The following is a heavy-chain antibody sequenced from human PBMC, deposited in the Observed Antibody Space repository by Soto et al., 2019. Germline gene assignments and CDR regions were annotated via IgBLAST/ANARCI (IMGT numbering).Heavy chain of an antibody. V-gene: IGHV1-8*01. CDR2: MNPTSGKT. D-gene: IGHD3-16*01. Sequence: QVQLVQSGAEVKKPGPSVRASSRASGTPFTSYDINWVRQATGQGLEGMGWMNPTSGKTGYAQKFQGRVPMTRNTSISTAYMELSSLRSEDTAVYYCAREGVRGMDVWGQGTTVTVSS. CDR1: GTPFTSYD. CDR3: AREGVRGMDV. J-gene: IGHJ6*02.